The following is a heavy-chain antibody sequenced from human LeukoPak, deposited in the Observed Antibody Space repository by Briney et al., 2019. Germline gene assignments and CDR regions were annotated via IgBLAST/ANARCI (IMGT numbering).Heavy chain of an antibody. Sequence: GGSLRLSCAASGFTFSSYGMHWVRQAPGKGLEWVAFIRYDGSNKYYADSVKGRFTISRDNSKNTLYLQMNSLRAEDTAVYYCAKDHYSSSFFDYWGQGTLVTASS. CDR2: IRYDGSNK. D-gene: IGHD6-13*01. V-gene: IGHV3-30*02. CDR3: AKDHYSSSFFDY. J-gene: IGHJ4*02. CDR1: GFTFSSYG.